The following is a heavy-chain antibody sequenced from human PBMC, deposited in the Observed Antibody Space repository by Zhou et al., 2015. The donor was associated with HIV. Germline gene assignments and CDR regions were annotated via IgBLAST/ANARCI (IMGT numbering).Heavy chain of an antibody. CDR1: GGTFSSYT. CDR3: ARDSDSFDY. CDR2: ITPMFGTA. J-gene: IGHJ4*02. V-gene: IGHV1-69*01. Sequence: QVQLVQSGTEVKKPGSSVKVSCKASGGTFSSYTLSWVRQAPGQGFEWMGGITPMFGTANYAQKFQGRATITADESTRTTYMELKSLRSEDTAVYYCARDSDSFDYWGQGTLVTVSS. D-gene: IGHD3-22*01.